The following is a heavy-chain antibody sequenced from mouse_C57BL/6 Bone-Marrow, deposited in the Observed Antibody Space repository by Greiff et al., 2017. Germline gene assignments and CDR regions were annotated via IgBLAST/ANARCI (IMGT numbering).Heavy chain of an antibody. D-gene: IGHD2-3*01. CDR1: GYPFPSSG. CDR2: IYPRSGNT. V-gene: IGHV1-81*01. Sequence: VQLQPSGAELARPGASVKLSCKASGYPFPSSGLSWVKQRTGQGLEWIGEIYPRSGNTYYNEQFKVKATLTADKSSSTAYMELRSLTSEDSAVDLFASDDGYPLDYWGQGTTLTVSS. CDR3: ASDDGYPLDY. J-gene: IGHJ2*01.